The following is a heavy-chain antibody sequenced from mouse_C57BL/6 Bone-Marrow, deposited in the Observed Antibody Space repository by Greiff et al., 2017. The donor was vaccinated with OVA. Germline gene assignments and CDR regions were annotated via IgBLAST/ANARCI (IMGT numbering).Heavy chain of an antibody. J-gene: IGHJ2*01. CDR3: ARGEAPDY. Sequence: QVQLQQSGAELVMPGASVKLSCKASGYTFTSYWMHWVKQRPGQGLEWIGEIDPSDSYTNYNQKFKGKSTLTVDKSSSTAYMQLSSLTSEDSAVYYCARGEAPDYWGQGTTLTVSS. CDR1: GYTFTSYW. D-gene: IGHD2-13*01. V-gene: IGHV1-69*01. CDR2: IDPSDSYT.